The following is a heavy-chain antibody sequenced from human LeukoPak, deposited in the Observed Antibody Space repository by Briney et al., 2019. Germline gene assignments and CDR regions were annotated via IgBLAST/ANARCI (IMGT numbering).Heavy chain of an antibody. J-gene: IGHJ6*02. CDR1: GGSFSGYY. D-gene: IGHD2-2*01. CDR2: INHSGST. CDR3: AREGEYQLLSDYYYYGMDV. Sequence: SETLSLTCAVYGGSFSGYYWSWIRQPPGKGLEWTGEINHSGSTNYNPSLKSRVTISVDTSKNQFSLKLSSVTAADTAVYYCAREGEYQLLSDYYYYGMDVWGQGTTVTVSS. V-gene: IGHV4-34*01.